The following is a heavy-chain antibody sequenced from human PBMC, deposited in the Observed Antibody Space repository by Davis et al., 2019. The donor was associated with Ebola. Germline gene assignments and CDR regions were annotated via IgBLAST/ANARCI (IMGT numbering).Heavy chain of an antibody. Sequence: GESLKISCAASGFTFSSYWMSWVRQAPGKGLEWVANIKQDGSEKYYVDSVKGRFTISRDNAKNSLYLQMNSLRAEDTAVYYCARGPGTKYYGMDVWGQGTTVTVSS. CDR1: GFTFSSYW. D-gene: IGHD1-1*01. CDR3: ARGPGTKYYGMDV. J-gene: IGHJ6*02. CDR2: IKQDGSEK. V-gene: IGHV3-7*03.